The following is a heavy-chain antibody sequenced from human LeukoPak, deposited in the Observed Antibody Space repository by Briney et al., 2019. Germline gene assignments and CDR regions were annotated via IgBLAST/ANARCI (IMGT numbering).Heavy chain of an antibody. D-gene: IGHD1-26*01. J-gene: IGHJ4*02. CDR2: IYTSGST. CDR3: ARENSGSYREFDY. Sequence: SETLSLTCTVSGGSISSYYWSWIRQPAGKGLEWIGRIYTSGSTNYNASLKSRVSMSVDTSKNQFSLKLSSVTAADTAVFYCARENSGSYREFDYWGQGTLVTASS. CDR1: GGSISSYY. V-gene: IGHV4-4*07.